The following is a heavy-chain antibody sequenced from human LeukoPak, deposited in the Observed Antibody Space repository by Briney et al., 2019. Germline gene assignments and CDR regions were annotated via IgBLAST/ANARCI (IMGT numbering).Heavy chain of an antibody. CDR2: IIPIFGTA. V-gene: IGHV1-69*13. Sequence: SVKVSCKASGGTFGSYAISWVRQAPGQGLEWMGGIIPIFGTANYAQKFQGRVTITADESTSTAYMELSSLRSEDTAVYYCARCGYSDGWSCDHWGQGTLVTVSS. J-gene: IGHJ5*02. D-gene: IGHD5-18*01. CDR1: GGTFGSYA. CDR3: ARCGYSDGWSCDH.